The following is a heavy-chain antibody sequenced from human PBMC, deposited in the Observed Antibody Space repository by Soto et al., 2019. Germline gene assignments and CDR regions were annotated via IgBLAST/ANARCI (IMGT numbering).Heavy chain of an antibody. CDR3: ARYGSGSYINAFDI. D-gene: IGHD3-10*01. CDR1: GFSLGTSGVG. J-gene: IGHJ3*02. CDR2: IYWDDDK. Sequence: QITLKESGPTLVKPTQTLTLTCTFSGFSLGTSGVGVGWIRQPPGKALEWLALIYWDDDKRYSPSLKSRLTITKDTSKNQVVLTMTNMDPVDTATYYCARYGSGSYINAFDIWGQGTMVTVSS. V-gene: IGHV2-5*02.